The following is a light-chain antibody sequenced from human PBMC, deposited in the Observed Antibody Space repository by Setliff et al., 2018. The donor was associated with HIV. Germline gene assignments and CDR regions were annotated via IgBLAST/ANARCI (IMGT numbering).Light chain of an antibody. CDR1: SSDVGGYNF. CDR3: CSYAGSFIYV. CDR2: DVN. J-gene: IGLJ1*01. Sequence: QSALTQPRSVSGSPGQSVTISCTGTSSDVGGYNFVSWYQQHPGKAPKFIIYDVNKRPSGVPDRFSGSKSGNTASLTISGLQPEDEADYYCCSYAGSFIYVVGTGTKV. V-gene: IGLV2-11*01.